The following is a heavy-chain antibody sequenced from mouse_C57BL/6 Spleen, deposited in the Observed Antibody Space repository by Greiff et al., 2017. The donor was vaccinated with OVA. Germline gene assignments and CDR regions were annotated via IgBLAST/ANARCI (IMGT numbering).Heavy chain of an antibody. Sequence: VQLQQSGPELVKPGASVKMSCKASGYTFTDYNMHWVKQSHGKSLEWIGYINPNNGGTSYNQKFKGKATLTVNKSSRTAYMELRSLTSEDSAVYYCARDYYGSSPYYAMDYWGQGTSVTVSS. D-gene: IGHD1-1*01. CDR2: INPNNGGT. CDR3: ARDYYGSSPYYAMDY. CDR1: GYTFTDYN. V-gene: IGHV1-22*01. J-gene: IGHJ4*01.